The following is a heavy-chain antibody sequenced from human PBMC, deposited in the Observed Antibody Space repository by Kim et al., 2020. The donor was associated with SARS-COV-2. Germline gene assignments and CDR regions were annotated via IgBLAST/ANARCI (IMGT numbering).Heavy chain of an antibody. CDR3: ARDLENLDYDILTGYYRDNWFDP. J-gene: IGHJ5*02. V-gene: IGHV1-2*02. D-gene: IGHD3-9*01. CDR2: INPNSGGT. Sequence: ASVKVSCKASGYNFTGYYMHWVRQAPGQGLEWMGWINPNSGGTNYAQKFQGRVTMTRDTSISTAYMELSRLRSDDTAVYYCARDLENLDYDILTGYYRDNWFDPWGQGTLVTVSS. CDR1: GYNFTGYY.